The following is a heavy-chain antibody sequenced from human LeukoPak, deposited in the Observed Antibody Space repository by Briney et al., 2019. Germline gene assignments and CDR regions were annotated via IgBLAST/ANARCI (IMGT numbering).Heavy chain of an antibody. V-gene: IGHV3-21*01. J-gene: IGHJ3*02. CDR1: GFTFSDYT. CDR2: ISSTSNYI. CDR3: ARQKYCGGDCYGLDTLDT. Sequence: GGSLRLSCAASGFTFSDYTINWVRQAPGKGLEWVSSISSTSNYIYHADSLKGRVTISRDNAKNSLSPQMNSLRVEDTAVYYCARQKYCGGDCYGLDTLDTWGQGTMVTVSS. D-gene: IGHD2-21*02.